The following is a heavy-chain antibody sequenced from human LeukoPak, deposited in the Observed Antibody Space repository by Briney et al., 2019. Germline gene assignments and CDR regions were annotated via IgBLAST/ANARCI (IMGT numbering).Heavy chain of an antibody. V-gene: IGHV4-59*01. CDR1: GGSISSYH. CDR2: IYYSGST. D-gene: IGHD1-7*01. Sequence: PSETLSLTCTVSGGSISSYHWSWIRQPPGKGLEWIGYIYYSGSTNYNPSLKSRVTISVDTSKNQFSLKLSSVTAADTAVYYCARINNWSYYYFDYWGQGTLATVSS. J-gene: IGHJ4*02. CDR3: ARINNWSYYYFDY.